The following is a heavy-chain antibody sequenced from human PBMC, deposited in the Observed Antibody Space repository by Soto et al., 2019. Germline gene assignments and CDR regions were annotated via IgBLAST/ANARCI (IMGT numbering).Heavy chain of an antibody. Sequence: SXKVSFKASGYTXSGYYMDWVRQAPGQGLEWMGWINPNGGGTNYAQKFQGRVTMTRDTSISTAYMELSRLSYDDTAVYYCARARVIRNLHGMDVWGQGNTVTVS. CDR1: GYTXSGYY. D-gene: IGHD3-3*01. CDR2: INPNGGGT. J-gene: IGHJ6*02. V-gene: IGHV1-2*02. CDR3: ARARVIRNLHGMDV.